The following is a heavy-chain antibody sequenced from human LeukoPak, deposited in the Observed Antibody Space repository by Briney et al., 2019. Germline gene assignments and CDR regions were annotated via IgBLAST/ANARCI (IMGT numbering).Heavy chain of an antibody. CDR3: AGGTGEVTAGYY. Sequence: PGGSLRLSCAASGFTVRSFYMSWVRQAPGKGLEWVSVIYNDGRTFYADSVEGRLTISRDDSKNTLSIQMNSLRADDTAVYYCAGGTGEVTAGYYGGQGPLVTVSS. CDR1: GFTVRSFY. V-gene: IGHV3-53*01. CDR2: IYNDGRT. J-gene: IGHJ4*02. D-gene: IGHD2-21*02.